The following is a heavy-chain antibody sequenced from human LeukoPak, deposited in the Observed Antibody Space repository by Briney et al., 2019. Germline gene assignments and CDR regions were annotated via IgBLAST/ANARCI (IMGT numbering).Heavy chain of an antibody. J-gene: IGHJ4*02. D-gene: IGHD3-10*01. Sequence: SETLSLTCAVYGGSFSGYYWSWIRQPPGKGLEWIGEINHSGSTNHNSSLKSRVTISVDTSKNQFSLKLSSVTAADTAVYYCARRPPGDWGQGTLVTVSS. V-gene: IGHV4-34*01. CDR1: GGSFSGYY. CDR3: ARRPPGD. CDR2: INHSGST.